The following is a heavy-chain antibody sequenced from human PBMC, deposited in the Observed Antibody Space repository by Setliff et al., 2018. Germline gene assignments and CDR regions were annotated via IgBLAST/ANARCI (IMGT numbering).Heavy chain of an antibody. D-gene: IGHD6-6*01. CDR2: ISRSGGST. Sequence: LRLSCAASGFTFSSYAMSWVRQAPGKGLEWVSAISRSGGSTYYADSVRGRFTISRDNSKNTLYLQMNSLRAEDTAVYYCAKEGAGYSSSSDRFDPWGQGTLVTVSS. CDR3: AKEGAGYSSSSDRFDP. V-gene: IGHV3-23*01. CDR1: GFTFSSYA. J-gene: IGHJ5*02.